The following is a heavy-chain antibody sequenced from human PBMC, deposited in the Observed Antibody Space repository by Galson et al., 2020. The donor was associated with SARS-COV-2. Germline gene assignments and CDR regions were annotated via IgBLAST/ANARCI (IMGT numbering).Heavy chain of an antibody. CDR1: GYTFTSYG. CDR2: ISAYNGNT. CDR3: ARLAPPYDSSGYYSITPGSDY. V-gene: IGHV1-18*01. D-gene: IGHD3-22*01. J-gene: IGHJ4*02. Sequence: ASVKVSCKASGYTFTSYGISWARQPPGQGLEWMGWISAYNGNTNYAQKLQGRVTMNTDTSTSTAYMELRSLRSDDTAVYYCARLAPPYDSSGYYSITPGSDYWGQGTLVTVSS.